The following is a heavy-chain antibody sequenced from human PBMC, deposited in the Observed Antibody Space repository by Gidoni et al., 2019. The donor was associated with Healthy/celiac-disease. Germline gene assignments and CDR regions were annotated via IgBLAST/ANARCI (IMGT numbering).Heavy chain of an antibody. CDR3: TTDSPPKGYCSSTSCYAGVGY. D-gene: IGHD2-2*01. V-gene: IGHV3-15*01. J-gene: IGHJ4*02. CDR2: IKRKTDGGTT. Sequence: EVQLVESGGGLVKPGGSLRLSCAASGFTFSNAWMSWVRQAPGKGLEWVGRIKRKTDGGTTDYAAPVKGRFTISRDDSKNTLYLQMNSLKTEDTAVYYCTTDSPPKGYCSSTSCYAGVGYWGQGTLVTVSS. CDR1: GFTFSNAW.